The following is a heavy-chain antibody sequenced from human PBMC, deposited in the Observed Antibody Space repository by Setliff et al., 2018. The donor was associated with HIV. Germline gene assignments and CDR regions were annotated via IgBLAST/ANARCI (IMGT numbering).Heavy chain of an antibody. D-gene: IGHD2-15*01. CDR2: IYTSGNT. J-gene: IGHJ3*02. CDR3: ARSTLRLQAFDI. CDR1: GGSISSGSYY. Sequence: LSLTCTVSGGSISSGSYYWSWIRQPAGKGLEWIGRIYTSGNTNYNPSLKSRVTISADTSKKQFSLKLNSVTAADTAVFYCARSTLRLQAFDIWGQGTMVTVSS. V-gene: IGHV4-61*02.